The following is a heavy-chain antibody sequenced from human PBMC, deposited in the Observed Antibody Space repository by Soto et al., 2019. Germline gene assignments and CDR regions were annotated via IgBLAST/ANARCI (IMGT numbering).Heavy chain of an antibody. CDR3: ARVRDAFDI. CDR2: VIHSGNT. J-gene: IGHJ3*02. V-gene: IGHV4-39*07. CDR1: DGSISSSNYY. Sequence: SETLSLTCTVSDGSISSSNYYWDWLRQPPGKGLEWIGNVIHSGNTYYNPSLKSRVTISVDTSKNQFSLKLSSVTAADTAVYYCARVRDAFDIWGQGTMVTVSS.